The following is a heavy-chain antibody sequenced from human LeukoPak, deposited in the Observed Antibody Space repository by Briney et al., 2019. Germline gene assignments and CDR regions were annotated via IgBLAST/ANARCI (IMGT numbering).Heavy chain of an antibody. CDR3: AQDKVGRGNGY. CDR1: GFXFSSYG. D-gene: IGHD4-23*01. Sequence: GGSLRLSCAASGFXFSSYGIHWVRQAPGKGLKWVALISSDGIDKYYAESVEGRFTISKDNSKNTLYLQMNSLRAEDTAVYYCAQDKVGRGNGYWGQGTLVTVSS. J-gene: IGHJ4*02. V-gene: IGHV3-30*18. CDR2: ISSDGIDK.